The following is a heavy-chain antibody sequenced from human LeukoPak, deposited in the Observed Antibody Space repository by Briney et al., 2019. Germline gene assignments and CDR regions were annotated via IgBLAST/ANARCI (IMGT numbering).Heavy chain of an antibody. J-gene: IGHJ4*02. D-gene: IGHD3-22*01. CDR1: GYTFTNYD. V-gene: IGHV1-8*01. CDR3: ARGFSDYDGTDYAFSYY. Sequence: ASVKVSCKASGYTFTNYDIVWVRQATGQGLEWMGWMNPKSGTTGYAQKFQGRVTMTRDTSITTAYMELSSLTSEDTAVYYCARGFSDYDGTDYAFSYYWGQGTLVTVSS. CDR2: MNPKSGTT.